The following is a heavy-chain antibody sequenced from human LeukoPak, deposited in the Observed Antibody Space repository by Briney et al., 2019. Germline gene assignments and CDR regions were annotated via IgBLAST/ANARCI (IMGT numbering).Heavy chain of an antibody. CDR3: ARDLEAANTYYFDY. CDR1: GGSISSSSYY. V-gene: IGHV4-39*02. CDR2: MYYSGST. Sequence: PSETLSLTCTVSGGSISSSSYYWGWIRQPPGKGLEWIGSMYYSGSTYCNPSLKSRVTISLETSKSQFSLKLSSVTAADTALYYCARDLEAANTYYFDYWGQGTMVTVSS. D-gene: IGHD6-13*01. J-gene: IGHJ4*02.